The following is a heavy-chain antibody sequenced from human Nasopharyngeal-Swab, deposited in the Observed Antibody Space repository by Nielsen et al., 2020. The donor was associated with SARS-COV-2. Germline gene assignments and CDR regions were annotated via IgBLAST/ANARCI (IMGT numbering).Heavy chain of an antibody. CDR3: ARDQWLVHYFDY. CDR1: GYTFINYG. Sequence: ASVKVSCKASGYTFINYGLSWVRQAPGQGLEWVGWISANNGNTSYAQKFRGRVTMTTDTSTSTAYMELRSLRSDDTAIYYCARDQWLVHYFDYWGQGTLVTVSS. CDR2: ISANNGNT. D-gene: IGHD6-19*01. V-gene: IGHV1-18*01. J-gene: IGHJ4*02.